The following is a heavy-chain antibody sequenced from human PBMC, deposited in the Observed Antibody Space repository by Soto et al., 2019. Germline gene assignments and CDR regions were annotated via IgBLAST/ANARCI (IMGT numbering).Heavy chain of an antibody. CDR1: GGSISSGGYY. V-gene: IGHV4-31*03. D-gene: IGHD2-2*01. CDR2: IYYSGST. J-gene: IGHJ4*02. CDR3: AGGIVVPAAIHYYFDY. Sequence: QVQLQESGPGLVKPSQTLSLTCTVSGGSISSGGYYWSWIRQHPGKGLEWIGYIYYSGSTYYNPSLKSRVTISVDTSKNQFSLKLSSVTAADTAVYYCAGGIVVPAAIHYYFDYWGQGTLVTVSS.